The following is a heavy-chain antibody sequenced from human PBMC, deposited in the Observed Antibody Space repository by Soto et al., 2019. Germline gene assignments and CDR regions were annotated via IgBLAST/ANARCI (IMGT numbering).Heavy chain of an antibody. D-gene: IGHD3-22*01. CDR3: ARHIVVVTPNWFDP. J-gene: IGHJ5*02. CDR2: IYYSGST. V-gene: IGHV4-39*01. Sequence: PSETLSLTCTVSGGSIGSSSDYWGWIRQPPGKGLEWIGSIYYSGSTYYNPSLKSRVTISVDTSKNQFSLKLSSVTAADTAVYYCARHIVVVTPNWFDPWGQGTLVTVSS. CDR1: GGSIGSSSDY.